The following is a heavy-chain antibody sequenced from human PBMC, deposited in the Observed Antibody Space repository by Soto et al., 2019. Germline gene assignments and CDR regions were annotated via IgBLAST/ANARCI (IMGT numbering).Heavy chain of an antibody. CDR2: IWYDGSNK. Sequence: QVQLVESGGGVVQPGRSLRLSCAGSGFSFSNYGMHWVRQAPGKGLEWVALIWYDGSNKYYADSVKGRFTISRDNSKNALYLHMSSLRNEDTAVYYCARDPRVETTLMAAFQGWGQGTLVTVSS. CDR3: ARDPRVETTLMAAFQG. D-gene: IGHD3-3*01. J-gene: IGHJ1*01. CDR1: GFSFSNYG. V-gene: IGHV3-33*01.